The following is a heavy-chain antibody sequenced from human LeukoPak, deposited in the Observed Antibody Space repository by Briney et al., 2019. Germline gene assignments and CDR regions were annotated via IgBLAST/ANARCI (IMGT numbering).Heavy chain of an antibody. J-gene: IGHJ6*03. D-gene: IGHD7-27*01. CDR1: GFTFSSYA. CDR2: ISSSSSTI. Sequence: PGGSLRLSCAASGFTFSSYAMSWVRQAPGKGLEWVSYISSSSSTIYYADSVKGRFTISRDNAKNSLYLQMNSLRAEDTAVYYCARDAGDSYYMDVWGKGTTVTVSS. CDR3: ARDAGDSYYMDV. V-gene: IGHV3-48*01.